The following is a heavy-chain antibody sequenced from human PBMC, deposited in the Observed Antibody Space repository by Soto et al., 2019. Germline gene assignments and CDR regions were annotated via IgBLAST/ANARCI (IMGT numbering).Heavy chain of an antibody. Sequence: QVQLVQSGGEVKKPGASVKVSCKASGYTFTIYGINWVRQAPGQGLEWMAWISPDNGNTNYAQNIKGRDTMTTDTYTSTAYMEQRSLRSDDTAVYYCARALGYSGYAGMDVWGQGTTVTVSS. CDR2: ISPDNGNT. CDR3: ARALGYSGYAGMDV. J-gene: IGHJ6*02. V-gene: IGHV1-18*01. CDR1: GYTFTIYG. D-gene: IGHD5-12*01.